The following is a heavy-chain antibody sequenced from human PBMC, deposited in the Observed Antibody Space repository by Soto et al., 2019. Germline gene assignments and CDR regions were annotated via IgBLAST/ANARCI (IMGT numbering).Heavy chain of an antibody. Sequence: PGGSLRLSCAASGFTFSSYAMHCVRQAPGKGLEWLAFISHDGNTTFYADSMKGRFSISRDNSKNTLYLQMNGLRTEDTAVYYCARDINSRWYVSTYDYYRMAFWGQGTTVTVSS. CDR1: GFTFSSYA. CDR2: ISHDGNTT. D-gene: IGHD6-19*01. J-gene: IGHJ6*01. CDR3: ARDINSRWYVSTYDYYRMAF. V-gene: IGHV3-30-3*01.